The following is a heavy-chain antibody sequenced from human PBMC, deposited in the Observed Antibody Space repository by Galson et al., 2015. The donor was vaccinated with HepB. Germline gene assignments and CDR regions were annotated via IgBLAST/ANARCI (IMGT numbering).Heavy chain of an antibody. CDR3: ARHSVRSKHYYGSGSRGPWFDP. D-gene: IGHD3-10*01. CDR1: GYSFTSYW. V-gene: IGHV5-10-1*01. Sequence: QSGAEVKKPGESLRISCKGSGYSFTSYWISWVRQMPGKGLEWMGRIDPSDSYTNYSPSFQGHVTISADKSISTAYLQWSSLKASDTAMYYCARHSVRSKHYYGSGSRGPWFDPWGQGTLVTVSS. CDR2: IDPSDSYT. J-gene: IGHJ5*02.